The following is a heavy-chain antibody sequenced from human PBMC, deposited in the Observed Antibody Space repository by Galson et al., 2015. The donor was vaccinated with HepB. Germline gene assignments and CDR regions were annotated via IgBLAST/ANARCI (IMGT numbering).Heavy chain of an antibody. CDR3: ARDRPYYDTLTGYYTVLKYYFDY. J-gene: IGHJ4*02. Sequence: SLRLSCATSGFTFSTYGTHWVRQAPGKGLEWMAVISYDGNDKDYADSVKGRFTISRDNSKNTLSLQMNSLRAEDTAVYYCARDRPYYDTLTGYYTVLKYYFDYWGQGALVTVFS. D-gene: IGHD3-9*01. CDR1: GFTFSTYG. V-gene: IGHV3-30-3*01. CDR2: ISYDGNDK.